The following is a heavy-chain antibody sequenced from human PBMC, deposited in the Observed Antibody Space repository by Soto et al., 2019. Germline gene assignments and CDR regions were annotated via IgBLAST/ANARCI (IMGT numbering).Heavy chain of an antibody. J-gene: IGHJ6*03. CDR2: IQSGGTT. CDR1: GFTVSSKY. CDR3: ARDDILGSGGSCYGVTMDV. D-gene: IGHD2-15*01. Sequence: EVQLVESGGGLVQPGGSLRLSCAASGFTVSSKYMSWVRQAPGKGLEWVSLIQSGGTTYYADSVKGRFTISRDSSKNMLHLQMDSLRAEDTAVYYCARDDILGSGGSCYGVTMDVWGKGTTVTVSS. V-gene: IGHV3-66*01.